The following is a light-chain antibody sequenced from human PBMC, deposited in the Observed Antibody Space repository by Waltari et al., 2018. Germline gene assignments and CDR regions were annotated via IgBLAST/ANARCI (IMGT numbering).Light chain of an antibody. CDR1: QSVTTY. CDR3: HQCSTWPPA. Sequence: EIVLTQSPATLSLSPGERATLSCRASQSVTTYLCWYQQKPGQAPRLLIYDASNRATGIPARFSGSGSGTDFTLTISSLEPDDFAVYYCHQCSTWPPAFGPGTKVDI. V-gene: IGKV3-11*01. CDR2: DAS. J-gene: IGKJ3*01.